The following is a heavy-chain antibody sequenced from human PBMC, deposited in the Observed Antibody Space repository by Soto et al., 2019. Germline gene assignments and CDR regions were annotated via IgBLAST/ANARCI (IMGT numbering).Heavy chain of an antibody. Sequence: SQTLSLTCAISGDRVSSNSAAWNWIRQSPSRGLEWLGRTYYRSKWYNDYAVSVKSRITINPDTSKNQFSLQLNSVTPEDTAVYYCARETFFYSSSWDNWFDYWGQGTLVTVSS. V-gene: IGHV6-1*01. D-gene: IGHD6-13*01. CDR1: GDRVSSNSAA. CDR3: ARETFFYSSSWDNWFDY. J-gene: IGHJ5*01. CDR2: TYYRSKWYN.